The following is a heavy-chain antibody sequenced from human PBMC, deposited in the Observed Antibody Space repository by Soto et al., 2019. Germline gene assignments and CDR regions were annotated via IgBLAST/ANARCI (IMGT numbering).Heavy chain of an antibody. D-gene: IGHD6-13*01. Sequence: SVKVSCKASGGTFSSYAISWVRQAPGQRLEWMGGIIPIFGTANYAQKFQGRVTITADESTSTAYMELSSLRSEDTAVYYCARGPGGQQLAYYYYGMDVWGQGTTVTVS. CDR1: GGTFSSYA. J-gene: IGHJ6*02. V-gene: IGHV1-69*13. CDR3: ARGPGGQQLAYYYYGMDV. CDR2: IIPIFGTA.